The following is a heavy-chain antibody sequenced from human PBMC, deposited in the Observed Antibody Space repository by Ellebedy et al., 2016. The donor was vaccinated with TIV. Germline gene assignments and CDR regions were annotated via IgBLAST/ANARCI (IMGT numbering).Heavy chain of an antibody. Sequence: PGGSLRLSCAASGFAFSSYAITWVRQAPGKGLEWVSTISGNGGTTYYADSVKGRFTISRDNSKNTLYLQMNTLRAEDTAVYYCARAHPKSTSVQYYSLDVWGQGTPVTVSS. CDR1: GFAFSSYA. V-gene: IGHV3-23*01. CDR2: ISGNGGTT. J-gene: IGHJ6*02. D-gene: IGHD2-2*01. CDR3: ARAHPKSTSVQYYSLDV.